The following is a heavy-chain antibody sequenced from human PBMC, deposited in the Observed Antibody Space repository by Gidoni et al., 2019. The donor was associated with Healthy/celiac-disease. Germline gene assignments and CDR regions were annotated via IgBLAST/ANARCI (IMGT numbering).Heavy chain of an antibody. V-gene: IGHV1-2*02. Sequence: QVQLVQSGAEVKKPGASVQVSCKASGYTFTAYYMHWVRQAPGQGLEWMGWINPNRGGTNYAQKFQGRVTMTRDTSIRTAYMELSRLRSDDTAVYYCARVVDYGSGSYPLDYWGQGTLVTVSS. CDR1: GYTFTAYY. J-gene: IGHJ4*02. CDR2: INPNRGGT. D-gene: IGHD3-10*01. CDR3: ARVVDYGSGSYPLDY.